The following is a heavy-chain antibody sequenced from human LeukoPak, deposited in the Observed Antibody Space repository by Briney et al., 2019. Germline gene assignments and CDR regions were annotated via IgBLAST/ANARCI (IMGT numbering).Heavy chain of an antibody. CDR2: IKQDGSEK. CDR1: GFTFSSYW. Sequence: GGSLRLSCAASGFTFSSYWMSWVRQAPGKGLGWVANIKQDGSEKYYVDSVKGRFTISRDNAKNSLYLQMNSLRAEDTAVYYCARHGSYTYYYYYYMDVWGKGTTVTISS. V-gene: IGHV3-7*01. J-gene: IGHJ6*03. CDR3: ARHGSYTYYYYYYMDV. D-gene: IGHD3-10*01.